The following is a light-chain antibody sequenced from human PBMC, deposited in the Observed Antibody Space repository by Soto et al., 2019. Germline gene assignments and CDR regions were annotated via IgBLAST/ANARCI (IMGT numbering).Light chain of an antibody. V-gene: IGKV1-39*01. Sequence: DIQMTQSPSSLSASVGDRVTITCRASQSISNYLNWYQQKPGKAPNLLIYDASSLLSGVPSRFSGSGSGTDFTLTISSLQPEDFVVYYCQQYSTLPHTFGQGTKLEVK. J-gene: IGKJ2*01. CDR3: QQYSTLPHT. CDR1: QSISNY. CDR2: DAS.